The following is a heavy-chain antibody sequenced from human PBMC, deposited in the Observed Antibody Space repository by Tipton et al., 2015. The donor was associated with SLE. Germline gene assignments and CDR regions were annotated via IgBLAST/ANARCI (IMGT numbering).Heavy chain of an antibody. D-gene: IGHD6-13*01. CDR3: ARGGIADPFDY. CDR2: IYHSGST. V-gene: IGHV4-38-2*01. J-gene: IGHJ4*02. CDR1: GYSISSGYY. Sequence: TLSLTCAVSGYSISSGYYWGWVRQPPGKGLEWIGSIYHSGSTYYNPSPKSRVTISVDTSKNQFSLKLSSVTAADTAVYYCARGGIADPFDYWGQGTLVTVSS.